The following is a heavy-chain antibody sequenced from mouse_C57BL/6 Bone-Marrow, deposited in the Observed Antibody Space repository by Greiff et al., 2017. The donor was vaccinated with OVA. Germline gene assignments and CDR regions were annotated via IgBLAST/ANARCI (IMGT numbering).Heavy chain of an antibody. Sequence: EVQLVESGGGLVKPGGSLKLSCAASGFTFSSYAMSWVRQTPEKRLEWVATISDGGSYTYYPDNVKGRFTISRDNAKNNLYLQMSHLKSEDTAMYYCARALNWAWFAYWGQGTLVTVSA. CDR1: GFTFSSYA. D-gene: IGHD4-1*01. CDR2: ISDGGSYT. CDR3: ARALNWAWFAY. J-gene: IGHJ3*01. V-gene: IGHV5-4*01.